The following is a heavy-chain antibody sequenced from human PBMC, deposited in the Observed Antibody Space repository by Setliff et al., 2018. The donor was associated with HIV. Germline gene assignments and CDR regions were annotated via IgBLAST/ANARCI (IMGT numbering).Heavy chain of an antibody. V-gene: IGHV3-53*01. Sequence: GSLRLSCAVSGFAVESTHMSWVRQVPGKGLEWLSVIYPVPNTHYADSVKGRFTIFRDRRKNTLYLQMNNVRVDDTAIYYCARGDFDLWGRGTLVTVSS. CDR1: GFAVESTH. J-gene: IGHJ2*01. D-gene: IGHD2-21*01. CDR2: IYPVPNT. CDR3: ARGDFDL.